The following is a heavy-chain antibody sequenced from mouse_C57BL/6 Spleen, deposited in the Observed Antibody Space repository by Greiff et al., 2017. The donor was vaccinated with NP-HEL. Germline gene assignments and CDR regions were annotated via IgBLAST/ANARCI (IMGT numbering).Heavy chain of an antibody. Sequence: QVQLQQSGAELVRPGSSVKLSCKASGYTFTSYWMHWVKQRPIQGLEWIGNIDPSDSETHYNQKFKDKATLTVDKSSSTAYMQLSSLTSEDSAVYYCAREYYKDYFDYWGQGTTLTVSS. CDR1: GYTFTSYW. CDR3: AREYYKDYFDY. V-gene: IGHV1-52*01. D-gene: IGHD2-12*01. CDR2: IDPSDSET. J-gene: IGHJ2*01.